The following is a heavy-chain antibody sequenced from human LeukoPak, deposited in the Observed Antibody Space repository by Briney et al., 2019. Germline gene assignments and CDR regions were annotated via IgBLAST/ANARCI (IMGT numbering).Heavy chain of an antibody. CDR1: GGSISSSSYY. CDR2: IYYSGST. J-gene: IGHJ4*02. V-gene: IGHV4-39*07. Sequence: SETLSLTCTVSGGSISSSSYYWGWIRQPPGKGLEWIGSIYYSGSTYYNPSLKSRVTMSVDTSKNQFSLKLSSVTAADTAVYYCARDPPSTYYYDSSGYFGYWGQGTLVTVSS. CDR3: ARDPPSTYYYDSSGYFGY. D-gene: IGHD3-22*01.